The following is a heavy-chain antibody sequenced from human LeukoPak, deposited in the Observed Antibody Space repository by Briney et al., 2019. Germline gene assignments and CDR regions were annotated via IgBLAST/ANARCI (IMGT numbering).Heavy chain of an antibody. CDR1: GGSISSYY. CDR3: ARADDYVWGSYQDQYFQH. V-gene: IGHV4-59*01. D-gene: IGHD3-16*02. J-gene: IGHJ1*01. Sequence: SETLSLTCTVSGGSISSYYWSWLRQPPGKGLEWIGYIYYSGSTNYNPSLKSRVTISVDTSKNQFSLKLSSVTAADTAVYYCARADDYVWGSYQDQYFQHWGQGTLVTVSS. CDR2: IYYSGST.